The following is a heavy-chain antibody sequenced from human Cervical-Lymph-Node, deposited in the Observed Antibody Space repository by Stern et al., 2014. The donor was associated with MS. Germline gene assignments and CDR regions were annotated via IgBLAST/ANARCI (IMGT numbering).Heavy chain of an antibody. CDR1: GFTFSSYA. V-gene: IGHV3-30*04. Sequence: QLVQSGGGVVQPGRSLRLSCAASGFTFSSYAMHWVRQAPGKGLEWVAVISYDGSNKYYADSVKGRFTISRDNSKNTLYLQMNSLRAEDTAVYYCARDPRLLMAGTWAPEYWGQGTLVTVSS. D-gene: IGHD6-19*01. CDR3: ARDPRLLMAGTWAPEY. CDR2: ISYDGSNK. J-gene: IGHJ4*02.